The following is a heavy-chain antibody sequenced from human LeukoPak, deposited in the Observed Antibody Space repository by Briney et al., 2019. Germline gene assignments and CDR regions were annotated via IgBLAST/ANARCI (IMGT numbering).Heavy chain of an antibody. V-gene: IGHV3-23*01. Sequence: GGSLRLSCAASGFTFSGYAMSWVRQAPGKGLEWVSAISGSGGSTYYADSVKGRFTISRDNSKNTLYLQMNSLRAEDTAVYYCAKNALFGVVISHFDYWGQGTLVTVSS. J-gene: IGHJ4*02. CDR3: AKNALFGVVISHFDY. CDR2: ISGSGGST. CDR1: GFTFSGYA. D-gene: IGHD3-3*01.